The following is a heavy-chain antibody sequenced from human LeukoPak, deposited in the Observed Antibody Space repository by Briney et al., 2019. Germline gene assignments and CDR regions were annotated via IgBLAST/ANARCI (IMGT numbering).Heavy chain of an antibody. CDR3: ARVFRAAHYDY. CDR1: GFTFSDYY. V-gene: IGHV3-11*01. CDR2: ISSSGSTI. D-gene: IGHD6-6*01. J-gene: IGHJ4*02. Sequence: GESLRLSCAASGFTFSDYYMSWIRQAPGKGLEWVSYISSSGSTIYYADSVKGRFTISRDNAKNSLYLQMNSLRAEDTAVYYCARVFRAAHYDYWGQGTLVTVSS.